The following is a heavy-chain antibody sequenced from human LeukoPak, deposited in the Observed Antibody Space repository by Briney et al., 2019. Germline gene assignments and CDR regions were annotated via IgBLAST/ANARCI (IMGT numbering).Heavy chain of an antibody. V-gene: IGHV3-48*03. CDR3: ARGLRGYSYGSDY. J-gene: IGHJ4*02. D-gene: IGHD5-18*01. Sequence: PGGSLRLSCAASGFTFSSYEMNWVGQGQGMGLVWGSYISSSGSTIYYADSVKGRFTISRDNAKNSLYLQMNSLRAEDTAVYYCARGLRGYSYGSDYWGQGTLVTVSS. CDR2: ISSSGSTI. CDR1: GFTFSSYE.